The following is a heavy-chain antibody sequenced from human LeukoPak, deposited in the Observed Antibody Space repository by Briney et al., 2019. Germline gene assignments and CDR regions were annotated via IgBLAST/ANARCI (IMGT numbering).Heavy chain of an antibody. CDR2: IYYSGSP. CDR1: GGSISSGDYY. Sequence: SQTLSLTCTVSGGSISSGDYYWSWIRQPPGTGLEWIGYIYYSGSPYYNPSLKSRVTISVDTSKNQFSLKLTSVTAADTAVYYCARNLEYSSSWYSFGYWGQGTLVTVSS. D-gene: IGHD6-13*01. J-gene: IGHJ4*02. CDR3: ARNLEYSSSWYSFGY. V-gene: IGHV4-30-4*01.